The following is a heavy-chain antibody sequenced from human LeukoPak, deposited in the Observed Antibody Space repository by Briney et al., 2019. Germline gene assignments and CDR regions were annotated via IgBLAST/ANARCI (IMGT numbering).Heavy chain of an antibody. Sequence: GGSLRLSCAASGFTVRSKYMSWVRQAPGKGLEWVAFIRYDGSNKYYADSVKGRFTISRDNSKNTLYLQMNSLRAEDTAVYYCARDQAAGLDNYYYGMDVWGQGTTVTVSS. CDR2: IRYDGSNK. D-gene: IGHD6-13*01. J-gene: IGHJ6*02. CDR3: ARDQAAGLDNYYYGMDV. V-gene: IGHV3-30*02. CDR1: GFTVRSKY.